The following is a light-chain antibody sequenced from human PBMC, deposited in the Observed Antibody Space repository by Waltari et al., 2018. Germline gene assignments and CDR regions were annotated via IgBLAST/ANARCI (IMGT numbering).Light chain of an antibody. Sequence: QSVLTQPPSVSAAPGQRVTISCSGGSSNIGNNYVSWYRQFPGTAPKPLIYESSERPSVMPGRFTGSKSGPASTLHITGLQAGDEADYYCGTWDSSLSGAVFGGGTHLTVL. CDR2: ESS. V-gene: IGLV1-51*02. CDR3: GTWDSSLSGAV. J-gene: IGLJ7*01. CDR1: SSNIGNNY.